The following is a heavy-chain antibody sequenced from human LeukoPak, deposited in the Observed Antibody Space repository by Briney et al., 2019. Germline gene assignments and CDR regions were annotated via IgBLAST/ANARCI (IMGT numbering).Heavy chain of an antibody. V-gene: IGHV3-23*01. J-gene: IGHJ4*02. CDR2: ISGSGGST. CDR3: ARDGYYYGSGSYYVHDY. Sequence: GGSLRLSCAASGFTFSSYAMSWVRQAPGKGLEWVSAISGSGGSTYYADSVKGRFTISRDNSKNTLYLQMNSLRAEDTAVYYCARDGYYYGSGSYYVHDYWGQGTLVTVSS. CDR1: GFTFSSYA. D-gene: IGHD3-10*01.